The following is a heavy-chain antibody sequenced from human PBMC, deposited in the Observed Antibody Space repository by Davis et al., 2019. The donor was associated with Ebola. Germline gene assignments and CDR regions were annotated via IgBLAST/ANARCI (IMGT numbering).Heavy chain of an antibody. D-gene: IGHD1-1*01. CDR3: ARAQFPTTSDH. J-gene: IGHJ4*02. CDR1: GYTFTSYG. Sequence: AASVKVSCKASGYTFTSYGITWVRQAPGQGLDWMGWINPHNGNTNYAQNVQGRVTMTTDTSTSTAYMEVGSLRYDDTAVYYCARAQFPTTSDHWGQGTLVTVSS. V-gene: IGHV1-18*04. CDR2: INPHNGNT.